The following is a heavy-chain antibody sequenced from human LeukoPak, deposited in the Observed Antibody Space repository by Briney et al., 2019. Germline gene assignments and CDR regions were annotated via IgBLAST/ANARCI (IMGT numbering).Heavy chain of an antibody. CDR3: ARAGYSRFVDDLDY. CDR2: MNPNSGNT. Sequence: ASVKVSCKASGYTFTSYDINWVRQATGQGLEWMGWMNPNSGNTGYAQKLQDRVTMTTDTSTSTAYMELKTLRSDDTAVYFCARAGYSRFVDDLDYWGQGTLVTVSS. V-gene: IGHV1-8*02. J-gene: IGHJ4*02. CDR1: GYTFTSYD. D-gene: IGHD1-26*01.